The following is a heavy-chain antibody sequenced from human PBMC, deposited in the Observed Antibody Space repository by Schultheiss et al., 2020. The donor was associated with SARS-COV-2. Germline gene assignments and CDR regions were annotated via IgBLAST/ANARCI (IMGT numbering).Heavy chain of an antibody. D-gene: IGHD5-18*01. J-gene: IGHJ4*02. CDR2: INYRGST. Sequence: SETLSLTCTVSGGSISSGDYYWSWIRQPPGKGLEWIGNINYRGSTYYNPSLKSRVTISVDTSKNQFSLKLSSVTAADTAVYYCARLDSYGYGDYWGQGTLVTVSS. V-gene: IGHV4-39*01. CDR1: GGSISSGDYY. CDR3: ARLDSYGYGDY.